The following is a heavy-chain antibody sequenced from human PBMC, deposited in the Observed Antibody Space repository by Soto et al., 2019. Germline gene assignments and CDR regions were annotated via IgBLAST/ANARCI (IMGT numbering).Heavy chain of an antibody. D-gene: IGHD2-21*01. CDR2: IYHSGMA. CDR1: GTSISSTFW. CDR3: ATLPPRIVVVMSPFPS. Sequence: VQLRQSGSGLVKPSGTLSLTCFVSGTSISSTFWWTWVRQAPGKGLEWIGEIYHSGMAKYNRSLKSRVTISVDKSSNPLSLTLTSVTAADTAMYYCATLPPRIVVVMSPFPSWGQGTPVTVSS. J-gene: IGHJ4*02. V-gene: IGHV4-4*02.